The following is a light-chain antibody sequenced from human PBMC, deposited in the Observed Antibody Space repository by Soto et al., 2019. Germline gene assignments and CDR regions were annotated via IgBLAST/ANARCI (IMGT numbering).Light chain of an antibody. CDR1: QSVANNY. Sequence: EIVLTQPPGTLSLSPGERATLSCRASQSVANNYLAWYQHKPGQAPRLLIYGASSRATGIADRFTGSGSGTDFTLTISRLEPEDFAVYYCQQYGNSPRTFGQGTKVDIK. CDR3: QQYGNSPRT. CDR2: GAS. V-gene: IGKV3-20*01. J-gene: IGKJ1*01.